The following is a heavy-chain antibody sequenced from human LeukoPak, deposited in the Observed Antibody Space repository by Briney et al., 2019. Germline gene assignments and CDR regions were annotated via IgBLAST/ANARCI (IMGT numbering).Heavy chain of an antibody. Sequence: PGGSLRLSCAASGFTFDDYAMNWVRPAPGKGLEWVSSLSSSSSYMYYADSVKGRFTISRDNAKNSLYLQMNSLRAEDTAVYYCARDSRLVGTDFDYWGQGTLVTVSS. CDR1: GFTFDDYA. V-gene: IGHV3-21*01. J-gene: IGHJ4*02. CDR2: LSSSSSYM. D-gene: IGHD1-26*01. CDR3: ARDSRLVGTDFDY.